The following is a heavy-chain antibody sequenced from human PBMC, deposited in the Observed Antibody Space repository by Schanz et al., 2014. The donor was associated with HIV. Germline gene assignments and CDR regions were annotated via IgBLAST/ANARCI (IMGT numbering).Heavy chain of an antibody. CDR1: GGTFINYA. D-gene: IGHD2-21*02. Sequence: QVQLVQSGAEVKKPGSSVKVFCRASGGTFINYAFSWVRQAPGQGLEWMGGIIPLFGTSNYAQKFQGRVTITADESTSTAYMELRSLRSDDTAVYYCARTYTGDWSTGADWGQGTLVTVSS. CDR3: ARTYTGDWSTGAD. J-gene: IGHJ4*02. CDR2: IIPLFGTS. V-gene: IGHV1-69*01.